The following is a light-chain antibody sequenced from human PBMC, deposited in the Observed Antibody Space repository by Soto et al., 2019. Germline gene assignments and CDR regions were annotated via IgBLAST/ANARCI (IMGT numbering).Light chain of an antibody. CDR1: SSDVGRYNY. Sequence: QSALTQPRSVSGSPGQSVTISCTGTSSDVGRYNYVSWYQGHPGKAPKVMINDVNKRPSGVPDRFSGSKSGNTASLTISGLQADDEADYYCCSYAGSYPWVFGGGTQLTVL. J-gene: IGLJ3*02. CDR2: DVN. V-gene: IGLV2-11*01. CDR3: CSYAGSYPWV.